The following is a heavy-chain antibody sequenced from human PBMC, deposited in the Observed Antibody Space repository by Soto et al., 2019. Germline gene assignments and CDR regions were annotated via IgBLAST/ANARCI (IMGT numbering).Heavy chain of an antibody. D-gene: IGHD2-21*02. Sequence: GGSLRLSCAASGFTFSSYTMNWVRQAPGKGLEWVSSITSSGYYIYYADSVKGRFTISRDNAENSLYLQMNSLRAEDTAVYYCARVPVTTAPFDYWGQGTLVTVSS. CDR3: ARVPVTTAPFDY. CDR1: GFTFSSYT. CDR2: ITSSGYYI. J-gene: IGHJ4*02. V-gene: IGHV3-21*01.